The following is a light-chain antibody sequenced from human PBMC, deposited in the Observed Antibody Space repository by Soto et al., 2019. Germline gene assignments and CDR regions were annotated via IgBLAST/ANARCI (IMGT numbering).Light chain of an antibody. CDR1: SSNIGAGYH. CDR3: QSYDSSLGYV. J-gene: IGLJ1*01. Sequence: QPVLTQPPSVSGAPGQRVTMSCTGSSSNIGAGYHVHWYQQLPGTAPKLLIYTNRYRPSGVPDRFSGSRSGTSATLAITGLQAEDEADYYCQSYDSSLGYVFGTGTKLTVL. CDR2: TNR. V-gene: IGLV1-40*01.